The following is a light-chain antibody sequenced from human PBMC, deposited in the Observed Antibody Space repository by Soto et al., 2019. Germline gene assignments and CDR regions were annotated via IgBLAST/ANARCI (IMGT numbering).Light chain of an antibody. CDR3: QKFNTAPLT. CDR1: QDISVY. Sequence: DIQMTQSPSSLSASVGDRVTITCRASQDISVYLAWYQQKSGKVPKLVIYSASTLQSGSPSRFSGSGSGTDFTLTISSLQPEDVATYYCQKFNTAPLTFGQGTRLEIK. V-gene: IGKV1-27*01. J-gene: IGKJ5*01. CDR2: SAS.